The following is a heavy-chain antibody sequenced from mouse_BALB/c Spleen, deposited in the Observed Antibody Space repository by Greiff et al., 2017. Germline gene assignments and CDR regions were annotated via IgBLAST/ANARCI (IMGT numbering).Heavy chain of an antibody. CDR2: ISYSGST. D-gene: IGHD2-4*01. CDR1: GDSITSGY. J-gene: IGHJ4*01. Sequence: VQLQQSGPSLVKPSQTLSLTCSVTGDSITSGYWNWIRKFPGNKLEYMGYISYSGSTYYNPSLKSRISITRDTSKNQYYLQLNSVTTEDTATYYCARWDYGFYYAMDYWGQGTSVTVSS. CDR3: ARWDYGFYYAMDY. V-gene: IGHV3-8*02.